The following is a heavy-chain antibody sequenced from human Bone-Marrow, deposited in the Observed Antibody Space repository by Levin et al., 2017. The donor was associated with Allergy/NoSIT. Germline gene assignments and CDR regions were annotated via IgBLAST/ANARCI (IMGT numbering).Heavy chain of an antibody. Sequence: GGSLRLSCQVSGFEFASYAMTWVRQSPGKGLQWVSTISPRGDTTYYADTVKGRFTISRDNSKNTLFLHFDSLRAEDTAIYYCVKPSGGYSYDYLDYWGQGTLVTVAS. V-gene: IGHV3-23*01. D-gene: IGHD5-18*01. CDR1: GFEFASYA. J-gene: IGHJ4*02. CDR3: VKPSGGYSYDYLDY. CDR2: ISPRGDTT.